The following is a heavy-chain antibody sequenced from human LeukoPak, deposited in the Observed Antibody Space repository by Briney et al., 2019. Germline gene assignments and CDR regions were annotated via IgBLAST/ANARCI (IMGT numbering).Heavy chain of an antibody. CDR2: ISYDGSNK. J-gene: IGHJ4*02. CDR1: GFTFSSYA. V-gene: IGHV3-30*04. D-gene: IGHD2-2*02. CDR3: AREVGAIQEPKAGYFDY. Sequence: GRSLRLSCAASGFTFSSYAMHWVRQAPGKGLEWVAVISYDGSNKYYADSVKGRLTISRDNSKNTLYLQMNSLRAEDTAVYYCAREVGAIQEPKAGYFDYWGQGTLVTVSS.